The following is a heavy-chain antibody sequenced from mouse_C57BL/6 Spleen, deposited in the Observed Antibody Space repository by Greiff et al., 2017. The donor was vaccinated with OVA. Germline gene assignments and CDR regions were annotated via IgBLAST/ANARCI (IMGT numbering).Heavy chain of an antibody. CDR3: ARVLLPVVARGYFDV. Sequence: QVQLQQPGTELVKPGASVKLSCKASGYTFTSYWMHWVKQRPGQGLEWIGNINPSNGGANYNEKFKSKATLTVDKSSSTAYMQLSSLTSEDSAVYYCARVLLPVVARGYFDVWGTGTTVTVSS. D-gene: IGHD1-1*01. J-gene: IGHJ1*03. CDR1: GYTFTSYW. V-gene: IGHV1-53*01. CDR2: INPSNGGA.